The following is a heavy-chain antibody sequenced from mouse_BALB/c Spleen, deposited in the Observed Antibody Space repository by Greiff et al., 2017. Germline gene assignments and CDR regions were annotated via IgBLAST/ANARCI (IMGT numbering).Heavy chain of an antibody. CDR3: ARDYYGSSSYAMDY. CDR2: IYPGNGDT. J-gene: IGHJ4*01. D-gene: IGHD1-1*01. Sequence: QVQLKQPGAELVKPGASVKMSCKASGYTFTSYNMHWVKQTPGQGLEWIGAIYPGNGDTSYNQKFKGKATLTADKSSSTAYMQLSSLTSEDSAVYYCARDYYGSSSYAMDYWGQGTSVTVSS. V-gene: IGHV1-12*01. CDR1: GYTFTSYN.